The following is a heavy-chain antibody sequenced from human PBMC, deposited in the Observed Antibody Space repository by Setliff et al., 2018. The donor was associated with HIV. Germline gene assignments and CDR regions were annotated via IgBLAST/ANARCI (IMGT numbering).Heavy chain of an antibody. CDR1: GFSLSTYS. V-gene: IGHV3-48*01. CDR3: VRDLVYYYDNSGSFYVAEYFQH. Sequence: GGSLRLSCIASGFSLSTYSMNWVRQAPGKGLEWISYISSDSRTTYYADSVKGRFTISRDDAKTSLYLQMNSLRAEDTAVYYCVRDLVYYYDNSGSFYVAEYFQHWGQGTLVTVPQ. J-gene: IGHJ1*01. CDR2: ISSDSRTT. D-gene: IGHD3-22*01.